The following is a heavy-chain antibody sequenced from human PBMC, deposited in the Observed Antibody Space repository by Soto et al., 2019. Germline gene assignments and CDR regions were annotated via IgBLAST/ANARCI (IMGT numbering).Heavy chain of an antibody. V-gene: IGHV3-23*01. CDR3: AKDRHSSSWAIWFDP. Sequence: PVGSLRLPCAASGFTFSSYAMSWVRQAPGKGLEWVSAISGSGGSTYYADSVKGRFTISRDNSKNTLYLQMNSLRAEDTAVYYCAKDRHSSSWAIWFDPWGQGTLVTVSS. J-gene: IGHJ5*02. D-gene: IGHD6-13*01. CDR2: ISGSGGST. CDR1: GFTFSSYA.